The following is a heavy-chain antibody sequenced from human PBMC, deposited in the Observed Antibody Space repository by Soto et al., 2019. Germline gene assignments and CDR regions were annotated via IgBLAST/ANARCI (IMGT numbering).Heavy chain of an antibody. CDR2: INPSGGST. Sequence: QVQLVQSGAEVKKPGASVKVSCKASGYTFTSYYMHWVRQAPVQGLEWMGIINPSGGSTSYAQKFQGRVTMTRDTSTSTVYMELSSLRSEDTAVYYCARDSSRGYSYGYDLDYWGQGTLVTVSS. V-gene: IGHV1-46*01. CDR3: ARDSSRGYSYGYDLDY. J-gene: IGHJ4*02. CDR1: GYTFTSYY. D-gene: IGHD5-18*01.